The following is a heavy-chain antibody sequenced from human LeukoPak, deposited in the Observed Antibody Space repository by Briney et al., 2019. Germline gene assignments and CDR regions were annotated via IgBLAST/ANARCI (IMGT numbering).Heavy chain of an antibody. CDR1: GFTFSAYG. CDR2: VSSDGNSK. Sequence: GGSLRLSCAASGFTFSAYGIHWVRQAPGKRLEWVAVVSSDGNSKFSADSVEGRFTISRDNSKNTLFLQMNSLGPEDTAVYYCAKDQIGWAPGYSSGPLDYWGQGTQVTVSS. D-gene: IGHD6-19*01. J-gene: IGHJ4*02. CDR3: AKDQIGWAPGYSSGPLDY. V-gene: IGHV3-30*18.